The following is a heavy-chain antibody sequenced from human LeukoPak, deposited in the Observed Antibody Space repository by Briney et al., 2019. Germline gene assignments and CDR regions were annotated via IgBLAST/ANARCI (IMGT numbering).Heavy chain of an antibody. CDR1: GFTFSSYW. CDR3: ARDQIGRVGATSSDY. J-gene: IGHJ4*02. D-gene: IGHD1-26*01. CDR2: INTDGSST. Sequence: GGSLRLSCAASGFTFSSYWMHWVRQAPGKGLVWVSRINTDGSSTSYADSVKGRFTISRDNAKNSLYLQMNSLRAEDTAVYYCARDQIGRVGATSSDYWGQGTLVTVSS. V-gene: IGHV3-74*01.